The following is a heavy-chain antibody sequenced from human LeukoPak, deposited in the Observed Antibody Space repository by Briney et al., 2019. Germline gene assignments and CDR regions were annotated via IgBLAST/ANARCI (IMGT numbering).Heavy chain of an antibody. CDR1: GGSISSYY. D-gene: IGHD6-13*01. J-gene: IGHJ4*02. Sequence: SKTLSLTCTVSGGSISSYYWSWIRQPPGKGLEWIGYIYYSGSTNYNPSLKSRVTISVDTSKNQFSLKLSSVTAADTAVYYCARLGWSSSWEFDYWGQGTLVTVSS. V-gene: IGHV4-59*08. CDR2: IYYSGST. CDR3: ARLGWSSSWEFDY.